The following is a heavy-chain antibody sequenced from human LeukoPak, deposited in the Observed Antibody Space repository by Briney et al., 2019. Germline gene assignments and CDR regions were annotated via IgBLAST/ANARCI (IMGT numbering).Heavy chain of an antibody. CDR3: ARVKGSGSYYHYYFDY. V-gene: IGHV4-30-2*01. CDR2: IYHSGST. CDR1: GGSISSGGYS. D-gene: IGHD3-10*01. Sequence: PSETLSPTCAVSGGSISSGGYSWSWIRQPPGKGLEWIGYIYHSGSTYYNPSLKSRVTISVDRSKNQFSLKLSSVTAADTAVYYCARVKGSGSYYHYYFDYWGQGTLVTVSS. J-gene: IGHJ4*02.